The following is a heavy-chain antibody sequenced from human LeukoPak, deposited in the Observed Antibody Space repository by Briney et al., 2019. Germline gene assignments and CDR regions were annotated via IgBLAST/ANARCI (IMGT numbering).Heavy chain of an antibody. Sequence: SETLSLTCTVSGGSISSYYWSWIRQPPGKGLEWIGYIYYSGSTNYNPSLKSRVTISVDTSKNQFSLKLSSVTAADTAVYYCARLLGETVTDAFDIWGQGTMVTVSS. CDR1: GGSISSYY. D-gene: IGHD3-16*01. J-gene: IGHJ3*02. V-gene: IGHV4-59*08. CDR3: ARLLGETVTDAFDI. CDR2: IYYSGST.